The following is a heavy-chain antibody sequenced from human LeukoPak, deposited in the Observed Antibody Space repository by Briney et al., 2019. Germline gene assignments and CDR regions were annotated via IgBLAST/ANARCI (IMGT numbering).Heavy chain of an antibody. CDR3: ARAGGQQWLVSIDY. Sequence: SETLSLTCTVSGGSISGSSYYWGWIRQPPGKGLEWIGSIYYSGSTYYNPSLKSRVTISVDTSKNQFSLKLSSVTAADTAVYYCARAGGQQWLVSIDYWGQGTLVTVSS. D-gene: IGHD6-19*01. J-gene: IGHJ4*02. CDR1: GGSISGSSYY. V-gene: IGHV4-39*02. CDR2: IYYSGST.